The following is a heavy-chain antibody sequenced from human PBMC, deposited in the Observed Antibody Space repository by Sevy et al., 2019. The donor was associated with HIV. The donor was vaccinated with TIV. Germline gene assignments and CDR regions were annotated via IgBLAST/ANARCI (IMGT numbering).Heavy chain of an antibody. Sequence: GGSLRLSCAASGFTFSTYAMTWVRQAPGNGLQWVSVISGSGGSTYYADSVKGRFTISRDNSKNTMYLQMNSLRAEDTAVYYCARRPDFGVVIPTGVMDVWGQGTTVTVSS. CDR1: GFTFSTYA. CDR3: ARRPDFGVVIPTGVMDV. V-gene: IGHV3-23*01. D-gene: IGHD3-3*01. J-gene: IGHJ6*02. CDR2: ISGSGGST.